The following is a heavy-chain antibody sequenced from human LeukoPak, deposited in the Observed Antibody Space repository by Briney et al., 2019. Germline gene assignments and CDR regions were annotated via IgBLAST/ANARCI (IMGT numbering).Heavy chain of an antibody. Sequence: GSLRLSCAASGFTFSSYAMHWVRQAPGKGLEWVAVISYDGSNKYYADSVKGRFTISRDNSKNTLYLQMNSLRAEDTAVYYCARDQCSSTTCSLNYYYGTDAWGQGTTVSVSS. D-gene: IGHD2-2*01. CDR2: ISYDGSNK. V-gene: IGHV3-30-3*01. CDR1: GFTFSSYA. CDR3: ARDQCSSTTCSLNYYYGTDA. J-gene: IGHJ6*02.